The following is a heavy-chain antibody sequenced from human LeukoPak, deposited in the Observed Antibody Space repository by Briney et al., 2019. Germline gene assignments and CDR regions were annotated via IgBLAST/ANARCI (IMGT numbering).Heavy chain of an antibody. Sequence: PSETLSLSCAVYGESFDGYYWTWIRQPPGKGLEWIGEINHVGVVHYNPSLKSRATISVDTSRNQFSLKLTSVTAADTAVYYCARDRIAVSDPPNWFDPWGQGTLVIVSS. D-gene: IGHD6-19*01. CDR2: INHVGVV. CDR3: ARDRIAVSDPPNWFDP. V-gene: IGHV4-34*01. J-gene: IGHJ5*02. CDR1: GESFDGYY.